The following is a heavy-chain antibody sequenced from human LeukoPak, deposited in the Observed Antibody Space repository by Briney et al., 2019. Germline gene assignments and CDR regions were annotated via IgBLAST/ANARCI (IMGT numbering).Heavy chain of an antibody. CDR2: IKQEGTEE. D-gene: IGHD4-17*01. CDR1: GFTFSNYW. Sequence: PGGSLRLSCAASGFTFSNYWMSWVRQAPGRGPEWVANIKQEGTEEYYVDSVKGRFTISRDNAKTLLYLEMYSLRAEDTAMYYCARDFNRRDLYGDPIGWGQGALVTVSS. J-gene: IGHJ4*01. CDR3: ARDFNRRDLYGDPIG. V-gene: IGHV3-7*01.